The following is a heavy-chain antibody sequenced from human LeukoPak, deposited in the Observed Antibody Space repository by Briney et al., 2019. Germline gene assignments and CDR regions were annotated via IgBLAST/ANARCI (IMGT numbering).Heavy chain of an antibody. V-gene: IGHV3-48*04. CDR2: ISSSSSTI. Sequence: GGSLRLSCAASGFTFSSYSMNWVRQAPGKGLEWVSYISSSSSTIYYADSVKGRFTISRDNAKNSLYLQMNSLRAEDTAVYYCARGPGDRDGSYFIGGFDYWGQGTLVTVSS. J-gene: IGHJ4*02. CDR3: ARGPGDRDGSYFIGGFDY. CDR1: GFTFSSYS. D-gene: IGHD1-26*01.